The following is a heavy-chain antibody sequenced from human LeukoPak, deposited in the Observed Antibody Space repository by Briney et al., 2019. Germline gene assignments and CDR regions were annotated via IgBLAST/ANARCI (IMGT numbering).Heavy chain of an antibody. J-gene: IGHJ6*02. D-gene: IGHD3-22*01. CDR2: ISYDGSNK. CDR3: ARDVVIYYYYYGMDV. CDR1: GFTFSSYA. Sequence: GRSLRLSCAASGFTFSSYAMHWVRQAPGKGLEWVAVISYDGSNKYYADSVKGRFTISIDNSKNTLYLQMNSLRAEDTAVYYCARDVVIYYYYYGMDVWGQGTTVTVSS. V-gene: IGHV3-30*04.